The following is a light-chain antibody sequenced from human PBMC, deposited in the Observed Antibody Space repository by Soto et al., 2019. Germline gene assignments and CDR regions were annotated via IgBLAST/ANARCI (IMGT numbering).Light chain of an antibody. CDR3: QQYGGSPLIT. Sequence: EVVLTQSPVTLSLSPGEGATLSCRASQSVSSRFFAWYQQKPGQAPRLLIYAASYRATGIPDRFSGSGSGTDFALTISRLEPEDFAVYYCQQYGGSPLITFGQGTRLEVK. V-gene: IGKV3-20*01. CDR1: QSVSSRF. CDR2: AAS. J-gene: IGKJ5*01.